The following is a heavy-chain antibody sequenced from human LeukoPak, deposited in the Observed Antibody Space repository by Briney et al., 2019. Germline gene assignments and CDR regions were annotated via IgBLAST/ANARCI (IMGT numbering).Heavy chain of an antibody. CDR1: GFTFSSYA. CDR2: ISGSGGSI. J-gene: IGHJ3*02. Sequence: PGGSLRLSCAASGFTFSSYAMNWVRQAPGKGLEWVSGISGSGGSIYYADSVKGRFTISRDNAKNSLYLQMNSLRAEDTALYYCAKGLKPLFRRADDAFDIWGQGTMVTVSS. V-gene: IGHV3-23*01. CDR3: AKGLKPLFRRADDAFDI.